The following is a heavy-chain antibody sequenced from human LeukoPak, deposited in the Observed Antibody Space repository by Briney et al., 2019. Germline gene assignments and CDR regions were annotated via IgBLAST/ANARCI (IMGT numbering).Heavy chain of an antibody. CDR3: AKDPRGATVDY. CDR2: IYSGGST. D-gene: IGHD1-26*01. V-gene: IGHV3-66*02. CDR1: GFTVSSNY. Sequence: GGSLRLSCAASGFTVSSNYMSWVRQAPGKGLEWVSVIYSGGSTYYADSVKGRFTISRDNSKNTLYLQMNSLRAEDTAVYYCAKDPRGATVDYWGQGTLVTVSS. J-gene: IGHJ4*02.